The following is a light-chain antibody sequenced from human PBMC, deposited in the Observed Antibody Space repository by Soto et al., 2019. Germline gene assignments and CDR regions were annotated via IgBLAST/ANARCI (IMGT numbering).Light chain of an antibody. V-gene: IGKV1-5*03. Sequence: DIQMTQSPSTLSASVGDRVTITCRASQSINSWLAWYQQKPGKAPKLLIYKASSLESGVTSRFSGSGSGTEFTLTISSLQPDDFATYYCQQYNSYSRTFGQGTKVDIK. J-gene: IGKJ1*01. CDR3: QQYNSYSRT. CDR2: KAS. CDR1: QSINSW.